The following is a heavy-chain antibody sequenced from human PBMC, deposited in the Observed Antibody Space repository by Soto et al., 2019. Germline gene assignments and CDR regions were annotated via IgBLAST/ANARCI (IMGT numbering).Heavy chain of an antibody. J-gene: IGHJ6*02. CDR1: GFTFSSYW. Sequence: GGSLRLSCAASGFTFSSYWMHWVRQAPGKGLVWVSRINSDGSSTSYADSVKGRFTISRDNAKNTLYLQMNSLRAEDMAVYYCARSPARPPQGYYYGMDVWGQGTTVTVSS. D-gene: IGHD6-6*01. V-gene: IGHV3-74*01. CDR2: INSDGSST. CDR3: ARSPARPPQGYYYGMDV.